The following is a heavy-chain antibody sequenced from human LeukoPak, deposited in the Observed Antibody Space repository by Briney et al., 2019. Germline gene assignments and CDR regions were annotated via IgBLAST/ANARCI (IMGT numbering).Heavy chain of an antibody. CDR1: GYTFTSYG. V-gene: IGHV1-18*01. D-gene: IGHD3-9*01. CDR3: ARDLLYFDWLAY. Sequence: ASVKVSCKASGYTFTSYGISWVRQAPGQGLEWMGWISAYNGNTNYAQKLQGRVTMTTDTSTSTAYTKLRGLRSDDTAVYYCARDLLYFDWLAYWGQGTLVTVSS. J-gene: IGHJ4*02. CDR2: ISAYNGNT.